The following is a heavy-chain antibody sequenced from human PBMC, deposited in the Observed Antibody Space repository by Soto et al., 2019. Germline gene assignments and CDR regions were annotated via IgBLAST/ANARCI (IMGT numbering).Heavy chain of an antibody. D-gene: IGHD2-2*01. J-gene: IGHJ4*02. V-gene: IGHV1-8*01. CDR3: AREAGDCSSTSCSPSDY. CDR2: MNPNSGNT. Sequence: ASVKVSCKASGYTFTSYDINWVRQATGQGLEWMGWMNPNSGNTGYAQKFQGRVTMTRNTSISTAYMELSSLISEDTAVYYCAREAGDCSSTSCSPSDYWGQGTLVTVSS. CDR1: GYTFTSYD.